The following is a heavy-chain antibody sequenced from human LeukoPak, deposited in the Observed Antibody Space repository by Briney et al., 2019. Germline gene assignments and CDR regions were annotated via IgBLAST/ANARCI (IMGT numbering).Heavy chain of an antibody. Sequence: GGSLRLSCAASGFTFDDYAMHWVRQAPGKGLEWVSGISWNSGSVGYADSVKGRFTISRDNSKNTLYLQMNSLRAEDTAVYYCAKDGDRYCSSTSCYTDYWGQGTLVTVSS. CDR3: AKDGDRYCSSTSCYTDY. CDR2: ISWNSGSV. V-gene: IGHV3-9*01. D-gene: IGHD2-2*02. CDR1: GFTFDDYA. J-gene: IGHJ4*02.